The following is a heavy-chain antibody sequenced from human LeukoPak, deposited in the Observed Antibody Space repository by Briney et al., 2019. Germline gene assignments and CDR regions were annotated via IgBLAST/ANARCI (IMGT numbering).Heavy chain of an antibody. D-gene: IGHD3-10*01. CDR3: AKDLDGSGSYYNWVWVGAKDYYYYGMDV. V-gene: IGHV3-30*02. CDR1: GFTFSSYG. CDR2: IWYGGSNK. Sequence: GGSLRLSCAASGFTFSSYGMHWVRQAPGKGLEWVAVIWYGGSNKYYADSVKGRFTISRDNSKNTLYLQMNSLRAEDAAVYYCAKDLDGSGSYYNWVWVGAKDYYYYGMDVWGQGTTVTVSS. J-gene: IGHJ6*02.